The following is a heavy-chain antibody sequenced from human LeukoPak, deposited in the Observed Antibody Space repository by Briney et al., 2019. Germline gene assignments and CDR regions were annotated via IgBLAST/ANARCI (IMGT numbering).Heavy chain of an antibody. J-gene: IGHJ6*03. CDR3: ASGKIYYYYYYMDV. Sequence: ASVKVSCKASGGTFSSYAISWVRQAPGQGLEWMGGIIPIFGTANYAQKFQGRVTITTDESTSTAYMELSSLRSEDTAVYYCASGKIYYYYYYMDVWGKGTTVAVSS. D-gene: IGHD4-23*01. CDR1: GGTFSSYA. V-gene: IGHV1-69*05. CDR2: IIPIFGTA.